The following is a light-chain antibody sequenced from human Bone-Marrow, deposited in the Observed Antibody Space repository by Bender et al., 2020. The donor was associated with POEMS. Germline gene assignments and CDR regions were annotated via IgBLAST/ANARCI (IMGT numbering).Light chain of an antibody. CDR1: SSDVGTYTL. Sequence: QSALTQPASVSGSPGQSITISCTGTSSDVGTYTLVSWYQQHPGKAPKLMIYEGSERPSGVSYRFSGSKSGNTASLTISGLQADDEAVYYCCSYAGSSTPVVFGGGTKLTVL. CDR2: EGS. CDR3: CSYAGSSTPVV. J-gene: IGLJ2*01. V-gene: IGLV2-23*01.